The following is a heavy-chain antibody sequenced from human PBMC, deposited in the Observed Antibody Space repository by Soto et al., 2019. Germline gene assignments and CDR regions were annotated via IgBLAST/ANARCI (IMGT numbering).Heavy chain of an antibody. CDR1: GFTFRTYA. J-gene: IGHJ4*02. V-gene: IGHV3-30*01. Sequence: GGSLRLSCAASGFTFRTYAMDWVRQAPGKGLEWVAVISYDGANKYHADSVKGRFTISRDNSKNTLSLQMNSLRPADTAVYYCERGDSNSWSDYWGQGNLVTVSS. CDR3: ERGDSNSWSDY. CDR2: ISYDGANK. D-gene: IGHD6-13*01.